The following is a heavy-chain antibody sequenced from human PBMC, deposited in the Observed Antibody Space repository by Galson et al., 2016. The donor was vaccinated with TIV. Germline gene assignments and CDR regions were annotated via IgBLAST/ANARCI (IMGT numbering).Heavy chain of an antibody. CDR3: ARHSTSGFPGIEVAARRRPFDI. D-gene: IGHD6-19*01. CDR2: ISLGGNT. V-gene: IGHV4-34*01. Sequence: SETLSLTCAVYGGSFSGHYWSWIRQSPGKGLEWIGEISLGGNTNYNPSLKSRVTMSIDTSENPFSVKLMSVTAADTAVYYCARHSTSGFPGIEVAARRRPFDIWGQGTLVIVSS. J-gene: IGHJ3*02. CDR1: GGSFSGHY.